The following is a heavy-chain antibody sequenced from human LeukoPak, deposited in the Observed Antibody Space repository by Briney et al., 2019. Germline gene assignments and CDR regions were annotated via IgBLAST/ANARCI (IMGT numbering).Heavy chain of an antibody. Sequence: GGSLRLSCAASGFTFSSYAMSWVRQAPGKGLEWVSVIRGSGGGTYYADSVKGRFTISRDNSKNTLYLQMNSLRAEDTAVYYCAKASGYSYGYPFDYWGQGTLVTVSS. CDR3: AKASGYSYGYPFDY. V-gene: IGHV3-23*01. CDR2: IRGSGGGT. J-gene: IGHJ4*02. CDR1: GFTFSSYA. D-gene: IGHD5-18*01.